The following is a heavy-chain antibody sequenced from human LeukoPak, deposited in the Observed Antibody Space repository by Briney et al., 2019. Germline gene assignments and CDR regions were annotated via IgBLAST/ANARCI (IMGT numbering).Heavy chain of an antibody. Sequence: SETLSLICTVSGGSISSYYWSWIRQPPGKGLEWIGYIYYSGSTKYNPSLKSRVTMTVDTSKNQFSLKLSSVTAADTAVYYCARHRGSGSPYFDYWGQGTLVTVSS. CDR2: IYYSGST. D-gene: IGHD3-10*01. CDR3: ARHRGSGSPYFDY. J-gene: IGHJ4*02. CDR1: GGSISSYY. V-gene: IGHV4-59*08.